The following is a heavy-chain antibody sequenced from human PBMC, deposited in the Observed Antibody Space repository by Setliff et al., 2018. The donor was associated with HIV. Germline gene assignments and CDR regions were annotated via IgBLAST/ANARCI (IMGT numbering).Heavy chain of an antibody. J-gene: IGHJ4*02. V-gene: IGHV3-49*04. D-gene: IGHD3-16*02. CDR2: IRTKGYGGTA. CDR1: GFIFRDYG. Sequence: GGSLRLSCTTSGFIFRDYGLSWVRQAPGKGLEWLGFIRTKGYGGTAEYAASVKGRFSISRDDFKTLAYLQMNSLKTEDTAMYYCTRGKNIDYYFDYWGQGTLVTVSS. CDR3: TRGKNIDYYFDY.